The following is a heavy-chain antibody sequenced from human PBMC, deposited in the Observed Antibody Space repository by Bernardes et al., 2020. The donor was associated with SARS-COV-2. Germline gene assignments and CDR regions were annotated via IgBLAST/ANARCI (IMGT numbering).Heavy chain of an antibody. CDR2: MSFTGRS. CDR1: GVYVSSNVYY. Sequence: SETLSLTCTVSGVYVSSNVYYWGWVRQSPGKGLEWIGSMSFTGRSYYNPSLKSRVTISVDTSNNQFSLKVNSVTAADAAVYYCASHPRVWLRESCSPLCAGFDFWGKGMLITVPS. CDR3: ASHPRVWLRESCSPLCAGFDF. D-gene: IGHD3-10*01. J-gene: IGHJ4*02. V-gene: IGHV4-39*01.